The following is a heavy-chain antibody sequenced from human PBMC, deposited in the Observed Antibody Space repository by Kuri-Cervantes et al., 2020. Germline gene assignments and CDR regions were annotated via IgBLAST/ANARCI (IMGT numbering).Heavy chain of an antibody. CDR3: ARDIPSNYGQTYFDY. CDR2: ISAYNGNT. CDR1: GGTFSSYT. V-gene: IGHV1-18*01. D-gene: IGHD3-10*01. Sequence: ASVKVSCKASGGTFSSYTISWVRQAPGQGLEWMGWISAYNGNTNYAQKLQGRVTMTTDTSTSTAYMELRSLRSDDTAVYYCARDIPSNYGQTYFDYWGQGTRVTVSS. J-gene: IGHJ4*02.